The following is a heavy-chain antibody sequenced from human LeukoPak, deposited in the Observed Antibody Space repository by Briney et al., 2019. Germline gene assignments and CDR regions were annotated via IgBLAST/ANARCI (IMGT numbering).Heavy chain of an antibody. V-gene: IGHV1-2*02. Sequence: ASVKVSCKASGYTFTGYYMHWVRQAPGQGLEWMGWINPNSGGTNYAQKFQGRVTMTRDTSISTAYMELRSLRSDDTAVYYCARALAQGGSFDLYYFDSWGQGSLVTVSS. D-gene: IGHD3-9*01. CDR1: GYTFTGYY. CDR3: ARALAQGGSFDLYYFDS. J-gene: IGHJ4*02. CDR2: INPNSGGT.